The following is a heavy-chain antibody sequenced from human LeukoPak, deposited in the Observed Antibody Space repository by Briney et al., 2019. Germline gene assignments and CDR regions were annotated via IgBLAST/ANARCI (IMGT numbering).Heavy chain of an antibody. Sequence: GGSLRLSCAASGFTFSSYAMSWVRQAPGKGLEWVSAISGSGGSTYYADSVKGRFTISRDNSKNTLYLQMNSPRAEDTAVYYCAKDGAGIFGVVIIYFDYWGQGTLVTVSS. D-gene: IGHD3-3*01. J-gene: IGHJ4*02. V-gene: IGHV3-23*01. CDR1: GFTFSSYA. CDR2: ISGSGGST. CDR3: AKDGAGIFGVVIIYFDY.